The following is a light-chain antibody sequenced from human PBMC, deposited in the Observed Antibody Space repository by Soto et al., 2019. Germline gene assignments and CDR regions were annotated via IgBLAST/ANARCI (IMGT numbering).Light chain of an antibody. CDR2: GAF. Sequence: MVLTQSPGNLSLSPGERATLSCRASQSVNSRYLAWYQQKPGQAPRLVIYGAFTRATGIPDRFIGSGSGTDFSLTISRLEPEDFATYFCLQRSNLPWAFGQGTKVDVK. J-gene: IGKJ1*01. CDR1: QSVNSRY. CDR3: LQRSNLPWA. V-gene: IGKV3D-20*02.